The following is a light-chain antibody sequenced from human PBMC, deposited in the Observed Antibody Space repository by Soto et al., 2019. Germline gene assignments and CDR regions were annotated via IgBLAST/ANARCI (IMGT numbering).Light chain of an antibody. J-gene: IGKJ1*01. V-gene: IGKV1-5*03. Sequence: EIQMTQSPSTVSGSIGDRVTITCRASQTISSWLAWYQQKPGKAPKLLIYKASTLKSGVPSRFSGSGSGTEFTLTISSLQPDDFATYYCQHYNSYSEAFGQGSKV. CDR3: QHYNSYSEA. CDR1: QTISSW. CDR2: KAS.